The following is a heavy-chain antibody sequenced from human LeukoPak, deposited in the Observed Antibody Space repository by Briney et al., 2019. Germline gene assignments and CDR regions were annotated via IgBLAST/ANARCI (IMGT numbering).Heavy chain of an antibody. CDR3: ARPGIAVAGEFFDY. J-gene: IGHJ4*02. CDR2: IRSSSSYI. Sequence: GGSLRLSCAASGFTLSRYSMNWVRQAPGKGLEWVSFIRSSSSYIYYADSVKGRFTISRDNAKNSLYLQMNSLRAEDTAVYYCARPGIAVAGEFFDYWGQGTLVTVSS. V-gene: IGHV3-21*01. CDR1: GFTLSRYS. D-gene: IGHD6-19*01.